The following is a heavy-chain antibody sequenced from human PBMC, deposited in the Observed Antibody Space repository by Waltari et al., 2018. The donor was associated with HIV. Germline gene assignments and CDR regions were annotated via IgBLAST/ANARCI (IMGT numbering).Heavy chain of an antibody. Sequence: QVQLQQSGAGLLKRSETLSITCALYGASFSRSSWPWIRQPPGKGMEWIGESNHRGSTNYNPSLKNRVTISVDTSKNQFSLKLSSVTAADTAVYYCARGSIVLVPAATNYFDYRGQGTLVTVSS. CDR1: GASFSRSS. CDR3: ARGSIVLVPAATNYFDY. V-gene: IGHV4-34*01. D-gene: IGHD2-2*01. CDR2: SNHRGST. J-gene: IGHJ4*02.